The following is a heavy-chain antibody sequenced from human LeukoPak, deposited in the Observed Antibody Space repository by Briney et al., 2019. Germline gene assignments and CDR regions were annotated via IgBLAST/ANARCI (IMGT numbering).Heavy chain of an antibody. D-gene: IGHD2-8*01. J-gene: IGHJ3*02. V-gene: IGHV5-51*01. CDR2: IYPGDSDT. Sequence: GESLKISCKGSGYSFTSYWIGWVRQMPGKGLEWMGIIYPGDSDTRYSPSLQGQVTISADKSISTAYLQWSSLKASDTAMYYCAGPRGYCTNGVCYDAFDIWGQGTMVTVSS. CDR1: GYSFTSYW. CDR3: AGPRGYCTNGVCYDAFDI.